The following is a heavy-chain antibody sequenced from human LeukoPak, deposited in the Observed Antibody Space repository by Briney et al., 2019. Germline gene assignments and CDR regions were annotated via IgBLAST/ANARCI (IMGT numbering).Heavy chain of an antibody. CDR1: GFTFDDYG. J-gene: IGHJ4*02. V-gene: IGHV3-20*04. D-gene: IGHD6-19*01. CDR3: ARDILAVAGIAPLDY. Sequence: PGGSLRLSCAASGFTFDDYGMSLVRQAPGKGLEWVSGINWNGGSTGYADSVKGRFTISRDNAKNSLYLQMNSLRAEDTALYYCARDILAVAGIAPLDYWGQGTLVTVSS. CDR2: INWNGGST.